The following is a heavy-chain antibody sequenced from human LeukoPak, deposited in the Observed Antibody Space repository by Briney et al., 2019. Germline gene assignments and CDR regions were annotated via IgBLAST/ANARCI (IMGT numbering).Heavy chain of an antibody. CDR3: AEGRYSGSYPSDY. CDR1: GFTFSSYA. CDR2: ISGSGGSA. Sequence: GGSLRLSCAASGFTFSSYAMSWVRQAPGKGLEWVSAISGSGGSAYYADSVKGRFTISRDNSKNTLYLQMNSLRAEDTAVYYCAEGRYSGSYPSDYWGQGTLVTVSS. D-gene: IGHD1-26*01. V-gene: IGHV3-23*01. J-gene: IGHJ4*02.